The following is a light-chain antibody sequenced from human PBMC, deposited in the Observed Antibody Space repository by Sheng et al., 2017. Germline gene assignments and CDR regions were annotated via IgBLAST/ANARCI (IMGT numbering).Light chain of an antibody. CDR3: QQSYSMPYT. J-gene: IGKJ2*01. CDR2: AAS. CDR1: HTISNY. Sequence: DIQMTQSPSSLSASVGDRVTITCRASHTISNYLNWYQQKPGKAPKVLIFAASNLHGGVPLRFSGSGSGTDFTLTISSLLPEDFATYFCQQSYSMPYTFGQGPSWRSN. V-gene: IGKV1-39*01.